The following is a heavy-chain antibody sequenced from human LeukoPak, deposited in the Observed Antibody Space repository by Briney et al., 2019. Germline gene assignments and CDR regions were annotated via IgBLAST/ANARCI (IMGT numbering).Heavy chain of an antibody. CDR1: GFTFSSYA. V-gene: IGHV3-7*03. CDR2: IKQDGSEK. CDR3: AKGVNYYDSSGYYPYYFDY. J-gene: IGHJ4*02. D-gene: IGHD3-22*01. Sequence: GGSLRLSCAASGFTFSSYAMSWVRQAPGKGLEWVANIKQDGSEKHYVDSVKGRFTISRDNAKNSLFLQMNSLRAEDTAVYYCAKGVNYYDSSGYYPYYFDYWGQGTLVTVSS.